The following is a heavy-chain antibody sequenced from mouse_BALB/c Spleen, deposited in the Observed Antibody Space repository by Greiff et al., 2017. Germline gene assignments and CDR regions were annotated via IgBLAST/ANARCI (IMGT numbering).Heavy chain of an antibody. CDR3: NAPYYYGSSYEGAMDY. CDR2: IDPENGDT. Sequence: EVKLQESGAELVRSGASVKLSCTASGFNIKDYYMHWVKQRPEQGLEWIGWIDPENGDTEYAPKFQGKATMTADTSSNTAYLQLSSLTSEDTAVYYCNAPYYYGSSYEGAMDYWGQGTSVTVSS. J-gene: IGHJ4*01. D-gene: IGHD1-1*01. CDR1: GFNIKDYY. V-gene: IGHV14-4*02.